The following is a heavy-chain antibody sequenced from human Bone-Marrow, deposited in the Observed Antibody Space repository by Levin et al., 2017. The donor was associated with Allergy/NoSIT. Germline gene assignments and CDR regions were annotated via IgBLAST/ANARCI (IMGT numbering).Heavy chain of an antibody. CDR2: ITTSSTYI. D-gene: IGHD3-22*01. Sequence: GGSLRLSCTASGFTFSSYSMNWVRQAPGKGLEWVASITTSSTYIYYAASVRGRFTISRDNAKNSLYLQMDSLRAEDTAVYYCEREEDRNSDNSDYYFDYWGQGALVTVSS. CDR3: EREEDRNSDNSDYYFDY. CDR1: GFTFSSYS. J-gene: IGHJ4*02. V-gene: IGHV3-21*01.